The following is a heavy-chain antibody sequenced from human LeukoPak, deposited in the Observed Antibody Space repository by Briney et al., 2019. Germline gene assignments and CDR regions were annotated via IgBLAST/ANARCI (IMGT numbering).Heavy chain of an antibody. CDR2: IRSNGDTA. V-gene: IGHV3-23*01. D-gene: IGHD1-1*01. CDR3: AKGQELDDGVFDS. CDR1: GFSFGDSV. Sequence: PGGSLRLSCTASGFSFGDSVMSWVRQAPGKGLEWVSTIRSNGDTAYNADSVRGQFAISRDNSKNALFLQMNSLRVEDTAIYYCAKGQELDDGVFDSWGQGTLVTVSS. J-gene: IGHJ4*02.